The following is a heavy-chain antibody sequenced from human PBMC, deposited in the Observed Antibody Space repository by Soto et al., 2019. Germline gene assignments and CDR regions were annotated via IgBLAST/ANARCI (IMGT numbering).Heavy chain of an antibody. CDR1: GGTFSSYA. CDR2: IIPIFGTA. Sequence: QVQLVQSGAEVKKPGSSVKVSCKASGGTFSSYAISWVRQAPGQGLEWMGGIIPIFGTANYAQKFQGRVTITADESTSTAHMELSSLRSEDTAVYYCARDRARHSSGYSPAWFDPWGQGTLVTVSS. D-gene: IGHD6-19*01. CDR3: ARDRARHSSGYSPAWFDP. V-gene: IGHV1-69*01. J-gene: IGHJ5*02.